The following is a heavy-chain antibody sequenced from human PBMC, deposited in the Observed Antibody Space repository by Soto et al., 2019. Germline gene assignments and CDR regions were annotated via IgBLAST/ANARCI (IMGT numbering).Heavy chain of an antibody. CDR2: YHSGGST. CDR3: VRSRQMESGNDYGLDV. J-gene: IGHJ6*02. Sequence: QGQLQEAGSGLVKPSPALSLTCHVSCVSPNPADYWWGWIRPSPGKGLEFIGYYHSGGSTYYDASFRSRVIISADTSNSQFSLKLSSVTVADTAVYFCVRSRQMESGNDYGLDVWGQGTTVTVSS. D-gene: IGHD1-1*01. CDR1: CVSPNPADYW. V-gene: IGHV4-30-4*01.